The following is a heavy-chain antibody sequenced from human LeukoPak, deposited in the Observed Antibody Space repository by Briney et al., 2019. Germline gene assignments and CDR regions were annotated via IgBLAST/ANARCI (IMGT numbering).Heavy chain of an antibody. J-gene: IGHJ4*02. V-gene: IGHV3-48*03. D-gene: IGHD3-10*01. CDR2: ISSSGRTI. CDR1: GFTFSGYE. CDR3: ARVSYYGSGSYYLDY. Sequence: GESLRLSCAAAGFTFSGYEMNWVRQAPGKGLEWVSYISSSGRTIYYADSVKGRFTISRDNAKNSLYLQMNSLRAEDTAVYYCARVSYYGSGSYYLDYWGQGTLVTVSS.